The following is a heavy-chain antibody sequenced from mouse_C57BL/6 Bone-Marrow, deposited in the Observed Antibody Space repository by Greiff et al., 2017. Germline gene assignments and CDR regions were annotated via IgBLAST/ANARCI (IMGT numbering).Heavy chain of an antibody. Sequence: EVKLVESGGGLVKPGGSLKLSCAASGFTFSDYGMHWVRQAPEKGLEWVAYISSGSSTIYYADTVKGRFTISRDNAKNTLFLQMNSLRSEDAAMYYCARRWLLDYWGQGTTLTVSS. CDR2: ISSGSSTI. CDR1: GFTFSDYG. J-gene: IGHJ2*01. CDR3: ARRWLLDY. V-gene: IGHV5-17*01. D-gene: IGHD2-3*01.